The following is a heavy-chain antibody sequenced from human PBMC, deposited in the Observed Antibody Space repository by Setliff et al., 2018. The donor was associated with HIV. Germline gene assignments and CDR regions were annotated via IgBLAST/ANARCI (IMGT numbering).Heavy chain of an antibody. V-gene: IGHV3-11*04. CDR1: GFTFSDYY. Sequence: GGSLRLSCAASGFTFSDYYMSWIRQAPGKGLEWVSYISSSGSIIYYADSVKGRFTISRDNAKNSLYLQMNSLRAEDTAVYYCARGETIAVADGFLDLWGRGTLVTVSS. CDR2: ISSSGSII. J-gene: IGHJ2*01. D-gene: IGHD6-19*01. CDR3: ARGETIAVADGFLDL.